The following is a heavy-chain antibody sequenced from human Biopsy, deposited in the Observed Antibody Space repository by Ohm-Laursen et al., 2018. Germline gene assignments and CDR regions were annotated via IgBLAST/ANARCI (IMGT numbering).Heavy chain of an antibody. CDR3: ARHYYDTSGYNWFDP. Sequence: SSVKVSCKSSGGTFSSYIFAWVRQAPGQRPEWMGDVMPFFGTAQYAPKLQGRVSMTADKTTYTAYMELTSLTSEDTAVYFCARHYYDTSGYNWFDPWGQGTLVTVSS. CDR1: GGTFSSYI. CDR2: VMPFFGTA. J-gene: IGHJ5*02. D-gene: IGHD3-22*01. V-gene: IGHV1-69*06.